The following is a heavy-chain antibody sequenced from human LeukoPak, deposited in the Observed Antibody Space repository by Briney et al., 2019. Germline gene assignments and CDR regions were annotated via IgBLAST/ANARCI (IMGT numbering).Heavy chain of an antibody. CDR1: GYTFTSYG. CDR3: ARVLPPRGLRFLEWLLPWFDP. J-gene: IGHJ5*02. CDR2: ISAYNGNT. D-gene: IGHD3-3*01. V-gene: IGHV1-18*01. Sequence: ASVKVSCKASGYTFTSYGISWVRQAPGQGLEWMGWISAYNGNTNYAQKLQGRVTMTTDTSTSTAYMELRSLRSDDTAVYYCARVLPPRGLRFLEWLLPWFDPWGQGTLVTVSS.